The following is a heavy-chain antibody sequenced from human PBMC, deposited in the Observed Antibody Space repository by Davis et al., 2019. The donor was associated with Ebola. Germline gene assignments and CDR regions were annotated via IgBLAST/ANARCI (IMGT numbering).Heavy chain of an antibody. CDR2: IIPIFGTA. V-gene: IGHV1-69*13. CDR1: GYTFTGYY. CDR3: ARARDQQQLVRGAFDI. Sequence: SVKVSCKASGYTFTGYYMHRVRQAPGQGLEWMGGIIPIFGTANYAQKFQGRVTITADESTSTAYMELSSLRSEDTAVYYCARARDQQQLVRGAFDIWGQGTMVTVSS. J-gene: IGHJ3*02. D-gene: IGHD6-13*01.